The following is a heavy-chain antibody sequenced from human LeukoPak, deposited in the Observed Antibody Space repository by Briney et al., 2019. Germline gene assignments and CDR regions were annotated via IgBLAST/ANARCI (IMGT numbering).Heavy chain of an antibody. CDR2: ISGSGGST. CDR1: GFTFSSYG. Sequence: GGSLRLSCAASGFTFSSYGMSWVRQAPGKGLEWVSAISGSGGSTYYADSVKGRFTISRDNSKNTLYLQMNSLRAEDTAVYYCAKDHLPGIVVADRDYWGQGTLVTVSS. J-gene: IGHJ4*02. V-gene: IGHV3-23*01. D-gene: IGHD6-19*01. CDR3: AKDHLPGIVVADRDY.